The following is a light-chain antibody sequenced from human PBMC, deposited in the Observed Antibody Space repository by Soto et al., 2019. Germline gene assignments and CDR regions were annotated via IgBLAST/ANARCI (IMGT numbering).Light chain of an antibody. V-gene: IGKV1-5*03. CDR2: KAS. Sequence: DIQMTQSPSTVSASVGDRVTITCRATEKITMRLAWYQQRPGKAPKLLISKASNLESGVPSRFSGSGSGTDFTLTISSLQPEDLATYDCQQYGDYSFTFGPGTKVDIK. CDR1: EKITMR. CDR3: QQYGDYSFT. J-gene: IGKJ3*01.